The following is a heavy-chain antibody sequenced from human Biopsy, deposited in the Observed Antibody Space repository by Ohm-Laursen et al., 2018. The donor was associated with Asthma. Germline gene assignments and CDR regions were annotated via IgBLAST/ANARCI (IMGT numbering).Heavy chain of an antibody. V-gene: IGHV1-69*01. D-gene: IGHD3-9*01. J-gene: IGHJ4*02. Sequence: SSVKVSCKASGGTFSSYAISWVRQAPGQGLEWMGGIIPIFGTANYAQKFQGRVTITADESTSTAYMELSSLRSEDTAVFYCARTSFDFLTGYYNYFDYWGQGTLVTVSS. CDR2: IIPIFGTA. CDR1: GGTFSSYA. CDR3: ARTSFDFLTGYYNYFDY.